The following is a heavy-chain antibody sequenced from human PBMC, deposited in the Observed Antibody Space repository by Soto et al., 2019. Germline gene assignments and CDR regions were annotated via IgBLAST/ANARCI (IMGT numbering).Heavy chain of an antibody. J-gene: IGHJ4*02. D-gene: IGHD3-9*01. V-gene: IGHV3-30*18. CDR3: AKDRNYDILTGLDY. CDR1: GFTFSSYG. Sequence: PGGSLRLSCAASGFTFSSYGMHWVRQAPGKGLEWVAVISYDGSNKYYADSVKGRFTISRDNSKNTLYLQMNSLRAEDTAVYYCAKDRNYDILTGLDYWGQGTLVTVSS. CDR2: ISYDGSNK.